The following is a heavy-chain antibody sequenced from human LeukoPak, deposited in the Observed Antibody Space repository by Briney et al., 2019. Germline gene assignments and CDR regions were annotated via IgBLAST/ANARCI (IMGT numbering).Heavy chain of an antibody. D-gene: IGHD2-2*01. V-gene: IGHV4-34*01. J-gene: IGHJ4*02. CDR1: GGSFSGYY. CDR2: INHSGST. Sequence: PSETLSLTCAVYGGSFSGYYWSWIRQPPGKGLEWIGEINHSGSTNYNPSLKSRVTISVDTSKNQFSLKLSSVTAADTAVYYCARGKAGYCSSTSCRMVTFDYWGQGTLVTVSS. CDR3: ARGKAGYCSSTSCRMVTFDY.